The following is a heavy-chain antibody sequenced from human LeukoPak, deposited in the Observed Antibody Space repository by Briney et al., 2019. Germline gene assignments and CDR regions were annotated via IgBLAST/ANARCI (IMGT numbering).Heavy chain of an antibody. CDR1: GGSFSGYY. D-gene: IGHD5-18*01. V-gene: IGHV4-34*01. Sequence: PSETLSLTCAVYGGSFSGYYWSWIRQPPGKGLEWIGEINHSGSTNYNPSLKSRVTISVDTSKNQFSLKLSSVTAADTAVYYCARGRGKVTIYYYYYMDVWGKGTTVTVSS. J-gene: IGHJ6*03. CDR2: INHSGST. CDR3: ARGRGKVTIYYYYYMDV.